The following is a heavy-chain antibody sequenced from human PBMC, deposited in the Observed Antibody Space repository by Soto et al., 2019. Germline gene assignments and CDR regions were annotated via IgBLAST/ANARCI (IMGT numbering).Heavy chain of an antibody. J-gene: IGHJ5*01. CDR1: GGSVSRSAYY. V-gene: IGHV4-39*01. D-gene: IGHD2-2*01. CDR2: IYHSGAT. Sequence: PSETLSLTCSVSGGSVSRSAYYWGWIRQPPGKGLEWIASIYHSGATHYNPSLKSRVTISIDSSKNQFSLELTSVTAADTAIYYCERPFEVISPDKWFDSWGLGTLVTVSS. CDR3: ERPFEVISPDKWFDS.